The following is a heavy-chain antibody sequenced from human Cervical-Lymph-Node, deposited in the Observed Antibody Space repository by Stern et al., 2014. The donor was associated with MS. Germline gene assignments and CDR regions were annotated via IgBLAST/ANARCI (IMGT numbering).Heavy chain of an antibody. CDR3: ARVLGFYDSSGYYYDAFDV. CDR1: GDSVSSGSYY. Sequence: QVQLQESGPGLVKPSQTLSLTCTVSGDSVSSGSYYWNWIRQPAGKGLEWIGRIYSTGSTNYSPSLKRRFTISQDPSKTQFSLRWSFVTAADTAVYYCARVLGFYDSSGYYYDAFDVWGQGTMVTVSS. J-gene: IGHJ3*01. D-gene: IGHD3-22*01. V-gene: IGHV4-61*02. CDR2: IYSTGST.